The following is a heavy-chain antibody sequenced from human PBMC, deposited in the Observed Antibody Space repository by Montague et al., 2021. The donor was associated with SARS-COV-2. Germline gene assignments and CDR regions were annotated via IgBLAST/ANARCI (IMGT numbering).Heavy chain of an antibody. CDR3: VREKAGGLRNVFDI. V-gene: IGHV4-38-2*02. J-gene: IGHJ3*02. CDR2: IYHRGTT. CDR1: GFSIGSGDY. Sequence: SETLSLTCTVSGFSIGSGDYWGWIRQPPGKGLEWIGSIYHRGTTXXNPXXXSRLTMSIDTSTNQFSLRLTSVTAADTAVFFCVREKAGGLRNVFDIWGQGTTVTVSS.